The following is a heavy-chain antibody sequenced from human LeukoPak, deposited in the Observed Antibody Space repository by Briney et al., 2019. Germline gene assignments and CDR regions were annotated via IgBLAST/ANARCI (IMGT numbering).Heavy chain of an antibody. CDR1: GYTFTSYY. CDR3: ARASGSNNFYFDY. Sequence: ASVKVSCKASGYTFTSYYMHWMRQAPGQGLEWMGIINPSGGSTRYEQKSQGRVTMNRDTSTSKVYMHLSSLRSDDTAVYYCARASGSNNFYFDYWGQGTLVTVFS. J-gene: IGHJ4*02. D-gene: IGHD3-10*01. CDR2: INPSGGST. V-gene: IGHV1-46*01.